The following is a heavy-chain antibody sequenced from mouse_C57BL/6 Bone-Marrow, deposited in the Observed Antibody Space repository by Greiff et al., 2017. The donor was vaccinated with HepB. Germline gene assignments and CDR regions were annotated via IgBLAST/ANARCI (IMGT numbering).Heavy chain of an antibody. CDR3: TRSDNGYYRYWFAY. D-gene: IGHD2-3*01. Sequence: VQGVESGAELVRPGASVTLSCKASGYTFTDYDMHWVKQTPVHGLEWIGAIDPETGGTAYNQKFKGKAILTADKSSSTAYMELRSLTSEDSAVYYCTRSDNGYYRYWFAYWGQGTLVTVSA. V-gene: IGHV1-15*01. CDR1: GYTFTDYD. CDR2: IDPETGGT. J-gene: IGHJ3*01.